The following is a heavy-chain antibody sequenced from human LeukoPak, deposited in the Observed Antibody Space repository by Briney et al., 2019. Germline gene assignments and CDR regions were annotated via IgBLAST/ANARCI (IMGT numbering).Heavy chain of an antibody. Sequence: GASVKVSCKASGGTFSSYAISWVRQAPGQAPEWMGGIIPIFGTANYAQKFQGRVTITADESTSTAYMELSSLRSEDTAVYYCARDTPPYGDYAGDAFDIWGQGTMVTVSS. CDR1: GGTFSSYA. CDR2: IIPIFGTA. V-gene: IGHV1-69*13. CDR3: ARDTPPYGDYAGDAFDI. D-gene: IGHD4-17*01. J-gene: IGHJ3*02.